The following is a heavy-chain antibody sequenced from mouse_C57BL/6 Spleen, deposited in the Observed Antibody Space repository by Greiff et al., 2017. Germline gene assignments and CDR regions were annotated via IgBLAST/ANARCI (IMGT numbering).Heavy chain of an antibody. V-gene: IGHV5-17*01. D-gene: IGHD3-2*02. CDR3: ARPDSSGLRGVDY. CDR1: GFTFSDYG. CDR2: ISSGSSTI. J-gene: IGHJ2*01. Sequence: DVHLVESGGGLVKPGGSLKLSCAASGFTFSDYGMHWVRQAPEKGLEWVAYISSGSSTIYYADTVKGRFTISRDNAKNTLFLQMTSLRSEDTAMYYCARPDSSGLRGVDYWGQGTTLTVSS.